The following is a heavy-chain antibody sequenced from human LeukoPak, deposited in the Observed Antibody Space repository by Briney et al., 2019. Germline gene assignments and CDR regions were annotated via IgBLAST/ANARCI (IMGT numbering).Heavy chain of an antibody. CDR3: ARNRAFNYYGSGSYSYYFDY. CDR2: INHSGST. D-gene: IGHD3-10*01. Sequence: PSETLSLTCAVYGVSFGGYYWSWIRQPPGKGLEWIGEINHSGSTNYNPSLKSRVTISVDTSKNQFSLKLSSVTAADTAVYYCARNRAFNYYGSGSYSYYFDYWGQGTLVTVSS. CDR1: GVSFGGYY. V-gene: IGHV4-34*01. J-gene: IGHJ4*02.